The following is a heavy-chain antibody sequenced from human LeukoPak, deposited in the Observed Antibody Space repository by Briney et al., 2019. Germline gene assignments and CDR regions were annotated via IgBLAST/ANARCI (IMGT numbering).Heavy chain of an antibody. CDR3: ARDGHNYDSRRYNWFDP. CDR1: GFDFSSYG. J-gene: IGHJ5*02. V-gene: IGHV3-33*01. CDR2: IWSDGGNK. D-gene: IGHD3-22*01. Sequence: GGSLRLSCAASGFDFSSYGIHWVRQAPGKGLEWVAVIWSDGGNKYYADSVKGRFTISRDNSKNRVYLQMDSLRAEDTAVYYCARDGHNYDSRRYNWFDPWGQGTLVTVSS.